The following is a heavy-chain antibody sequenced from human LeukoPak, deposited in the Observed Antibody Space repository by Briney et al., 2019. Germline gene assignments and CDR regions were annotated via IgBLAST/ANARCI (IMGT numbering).Heavy chain of an antibody. D-gene: IGHD4-23*01. V-gene: IGHV1-2*02. CDR2: INPNSDAT. CDR1: GYTFIGHY. CDR3: ARGPEYGGTIDY. Sequence: ASVKVSCKASGYTFIGHYIHWVRQAPGQGLEWMGWINPNSDATKYSQKFQGRVTMIRDTSISTTYMDLTRLTSDDTAVYYCARGPEYGGTIDYWGQGTLVTVSS. J-gene: IGHJ4*02.